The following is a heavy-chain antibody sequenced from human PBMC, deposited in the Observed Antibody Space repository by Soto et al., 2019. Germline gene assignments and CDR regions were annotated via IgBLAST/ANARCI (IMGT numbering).Heavy chain of an antibody. CDR1: GGSLNRNT. J-gene: IGHJ6*02. CDR3: ARLGFNYDFLSGYYNVHHYYGIDV. Sequence: TSVKVTCEGSGGSLNRNTRTWVRQAPGQGLEWMGRIIPMFGIASYAQNFQGRVTITADKSTSTAYLQWSSLKASDTATYYCARLGFNYDFLSGYYNVHHYYGIDVWGQGTTVTVSS. D-gene: IGHD3-3*01. V-gene: IGHV1-69*02. CDR2: IIPMFGIA.